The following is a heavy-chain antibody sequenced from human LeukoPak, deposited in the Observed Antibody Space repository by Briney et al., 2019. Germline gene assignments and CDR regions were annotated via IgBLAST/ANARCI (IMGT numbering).Heavy chain of an antibody. CDR2: IYPGDSDT. J-gene: IGHJ4*02. CDR1: GYTFSSYW. CDR3: ARPRGPGYFDY. V-gene: IGHV5-51*01. Sequence: GASLKISCKGSGYTFSSYWIGWVRQMPGKGLEWMGIIYPGDSDTRYSPSFQGQVTISADKSISTAYLQLSSLKASATAMYYCARPRGPGYFDYWGQGTLVTVSS.